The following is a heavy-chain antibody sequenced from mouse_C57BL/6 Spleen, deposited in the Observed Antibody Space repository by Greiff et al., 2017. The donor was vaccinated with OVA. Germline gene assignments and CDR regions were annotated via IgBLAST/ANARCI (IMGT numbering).Heavy chain of an antibody. J-gene: IGHJ1*03. CDR1: GYAFSNYW. CDR2: IYPGDGDT. CDR3: AGSGRYFDV. Sequence: QVQLQQSGAELVKPGASVKFSCKASGYAFSNYWMHWVKQRPGKGLEWIGQIYPGDGDTNYNGKFKGKATLTADKSSSTAYMQLSSLTSEDSAVYFCAGSGRYFDVWGTGTTVTVSS. V-gene: IGHV1-80*01.